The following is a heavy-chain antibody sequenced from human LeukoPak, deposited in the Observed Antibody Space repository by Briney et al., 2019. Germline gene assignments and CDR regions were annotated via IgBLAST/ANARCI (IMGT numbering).Heavy chain of an antibody. D-gene: IGHD3-22*01. CDR2: ISRSGGST. Sequence: GGSLRLSCAASGFPFRSYAMSGVRQAPGKGLEWGSGISRSGGSTYYADSVKGRFTISRDNSEDTLYLKMNSLRAEDTAVYSCAKDGSLYYDSSEWGAQHWGQGTLVTVSS. CDR1: GFPFRSYA. CDR3: AKDGSLYYDSSEWGAQH. J-gene: IGHJ1*01. V-gene: IGHV3-23*01.